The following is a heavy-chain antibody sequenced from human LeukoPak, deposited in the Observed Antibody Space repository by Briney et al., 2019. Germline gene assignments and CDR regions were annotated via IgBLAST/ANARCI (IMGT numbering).Heavy chain of an antibody. Sequence: ASVKVSCKASGYTFTSYGISWVRQAPGQRLEWMGWINAGNGNTKYSQKFQGRVTITRDTSASTAYMELSSLRSEDTAVYYCATIPTQNFYAFDIWGQGTMVTVSS. CDR1: GYTFTSYG. J-gene: IGHJ3*02. D-gene: IGHD2-2*02. CDR2: INAGNGNT. CDR3: ATIPTQNFYAFDI. V-gene: IGHV1-3*01.